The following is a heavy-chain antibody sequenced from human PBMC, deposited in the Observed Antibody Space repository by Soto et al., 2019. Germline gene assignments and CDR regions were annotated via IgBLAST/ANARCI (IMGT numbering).Heavy chain of an antibody. CDR1: GYTFTGYY. J-gene: IGHJ6*02. CDR2: INPNSGGT. D-gene: IGHD6-19*01. CDR3: ASSALPTVAGRREHYYYYGLDV. V-gene: IGHV1-2*04. Sequence: ASVKVSCKASGYTFTGYYMRWVRQAPGQGLEWMGWINPNSGGTNYAQKLQGWVTMTRDTSISTAYMELSRLRSDDTAVYYCASSALPTVAGRREHYYYYGLDVWGQGTTVTVSS.